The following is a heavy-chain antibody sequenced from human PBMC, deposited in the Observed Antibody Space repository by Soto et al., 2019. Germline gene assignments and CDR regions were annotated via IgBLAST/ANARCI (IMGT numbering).Heavy chain of an antibody. D-gene: IGHD2-21*02. J-gene: IGHJ3*02. CDR2: IYYSGIT. CDR3: TRVSCGGDCLGAFDI. V-gene: IGHV4-61*01. CDR1: GGSVSSGSYY. Sequence: PSETLSLTCAVSGGSVSSGSYYWSWIRQPPGKGLEWIGYIYYSGITNYNPSLKSRVTISVDTSKNQFSLNLTSVTAADTAFYYCTRVSCGGDCLGAFDIWGQGTMVTVSS.